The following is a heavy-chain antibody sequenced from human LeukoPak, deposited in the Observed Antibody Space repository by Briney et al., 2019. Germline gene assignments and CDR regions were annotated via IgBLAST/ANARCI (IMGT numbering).Heavy chain of an antibody. CDR3: ARSCGSCYLRGAFDI. Sequence: SETLSLTCTVSGGSISSYYWSWIRQPPGKGLEWIGYIYYSGSTNYNPSLKSRVTISVDTSKNQFSLKLSSVTAADTAVYYCARSCGSCYLRGAFDIWGQGTMVTVSS. CDR2: IYYSGST. J-gene: IGHJ3*02. CDR1: GGSISSYY. V-gene: IGHV4-59*01. D-gene: IGHD2-15*01.